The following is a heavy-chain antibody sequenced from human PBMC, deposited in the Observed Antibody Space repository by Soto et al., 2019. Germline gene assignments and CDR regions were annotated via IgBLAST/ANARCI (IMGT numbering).Heavy chain of an antibody. CDR2: IDPSDSQT. CDR1: GYSFAGYW. D-gene: IGHD3-22*01. V-gene: IGHV5-10-1*01. CDR3: ARQIYDSDTGPNFQYYLDS. Sequence: PGESLKISCKGSGYSFAGYWITWVRQKPGKGLEWMGRIDPSDSQTYYSPSFRGHVTISVTKSITTVFLQWSSLRASDTAMYYCARQIYDSDTGPNFQYYLDSLGQGTPVTVSS. J-gene: IGHJ4*02.